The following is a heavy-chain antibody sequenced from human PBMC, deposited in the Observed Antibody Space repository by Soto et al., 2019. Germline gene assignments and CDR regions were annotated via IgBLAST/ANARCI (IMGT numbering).Heavy chain of an antibody. Sequence: EVQLVESGGGLVQPGGSLRLSCAASGFTFSSYEMNWVRQAPGKGLEWVSYISSSGSTIYYADSVKGRFTISRDNAKNSLYLQMNSLRAEDTAGYYCASSEFGGVNYCGQGTLVTVSS. CDR1: GFTFSSYE. J-gene: IGHJ4*02. V-gene: IGHV3-48*03. CDR3: ASSEFGGVNY. CDR2: ISSSGSTI. D-gene: IGHD3-16*01.